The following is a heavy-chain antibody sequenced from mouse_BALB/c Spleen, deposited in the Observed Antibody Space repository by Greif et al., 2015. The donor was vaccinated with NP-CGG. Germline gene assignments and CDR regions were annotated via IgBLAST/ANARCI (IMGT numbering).Heavy chain of an antibody. V-gene: IGHV1-84*02. J-gene: IGHJ4*01. D-gene: IGHD4-1*01. CDR1: GYTFTDYY. CDR2: IYPGSGNT. CDR3: ARRTGTEAMDY. Sequence: QVQLQHSGPELVKPGASVKISCKASGYTFTDYYINWVKQKPGQGLEWIGWIYPGSGNTKYNEKFKGKATLTVDTSSSTAYMQCSSLTSEDTAVYFCARRTGTEAMDYWGQGTLVTVSS.